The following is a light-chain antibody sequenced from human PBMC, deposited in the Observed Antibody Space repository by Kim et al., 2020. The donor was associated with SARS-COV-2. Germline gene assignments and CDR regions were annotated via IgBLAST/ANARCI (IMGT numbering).Light chain of an antibody. CDR3: QSYDSSPV. V-gene: IGLV1-40*01. J-gene: IGLJ3*02. CDR1: SSNIGAGYD. Sequence: APGQRVTISCTGSSSNIGAGYDVHWYQQLPGTAPKLLIYGNSNRPSGVPDRFSGSKSGTSASLAITGLQAEDEADYYCQSYDSSPVFGGGTKLTVL. CDR2: GNS.